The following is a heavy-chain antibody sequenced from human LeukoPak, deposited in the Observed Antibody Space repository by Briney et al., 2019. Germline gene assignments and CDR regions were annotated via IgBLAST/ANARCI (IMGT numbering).Heavy chain of an antibody. V-gene: IGHV3-73*01. CDR3: TRQAPSNIAVAGTSDY. Sequence: GGSLRLSCAASGFTFSGSAMHWVRQASGKGLEWVGRIRSKANSYATAYAASVKGRFTISRDDSKNTAYLQMNSLKTEDTAVYYCTRQAPSNIAVAGTSDYWGQGTLVTVSS. D-gene: IGHD6-19*01. CDR2: IRSKANSYAT. CDR1: GFTFSGSA. J-gene: IGHJ4*02.